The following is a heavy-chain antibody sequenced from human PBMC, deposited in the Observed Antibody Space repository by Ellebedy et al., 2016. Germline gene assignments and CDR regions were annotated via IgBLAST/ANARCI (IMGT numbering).Heavy chain of an antibody. Sequence: GESLKISXAASGFTFSSYWMSWVRQAPGKGLEWVANIKQDGSEKYYVDSVKGRFTISRDNAKNSLYLQMNSLRVEDTAVYYCARALIGGKNYWGQGTLVTVSS. J-gene: IGHJ4*02. CDR3: ARALIGGKNY. CDR1: GFTFSSYW. CDR2: IKQDGSEK. D-gene: IGHD3-16*01. V-gene: IGHV3-7*03.